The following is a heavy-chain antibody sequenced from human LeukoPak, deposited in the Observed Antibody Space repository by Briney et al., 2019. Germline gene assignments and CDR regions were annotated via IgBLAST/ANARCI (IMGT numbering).Heavy chain of an antibody. CDR3: AKASTRSFTSGYYGDAFDI. D-gene: IGHD3-22*01. CDR1: GFTLSSYA. CDR2: TSSSDSGK. Sequence: PGGSLRLSCVVSGFTLSSYAMSWVRQAPGKGLEWVAATSSSDSGKYHADSVRGRFTISRDNSKNTVYLQMNSLRAEDMALYYCAKASTRSFTSGYYGDAFDIWGQGTMVSVSS. J-gene: IGHJ3*02. V-gene: IGHV3-23*01.